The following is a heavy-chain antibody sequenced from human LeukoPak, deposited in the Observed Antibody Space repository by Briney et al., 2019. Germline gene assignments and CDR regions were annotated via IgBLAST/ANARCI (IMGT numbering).Heavy chain of an antibody. CDR2: IIPIFGTA. CDR1: GGTFSSYA. CDR3: ARGVSRKQWLAQH. Sequence: SVKVSCKASGGTFSSYAISWVRQAPGQGLEWMGGIIPIFGTANYAQKFQGRVTITADESTSTAYMELSSLRSEDTAVYYCARGVSRKQWLAQHWGQGTLVTVSS. J-gene: IGHJ1*01. V-gene: IGHV1-69*13. D-gene: IGHD6-19*01.